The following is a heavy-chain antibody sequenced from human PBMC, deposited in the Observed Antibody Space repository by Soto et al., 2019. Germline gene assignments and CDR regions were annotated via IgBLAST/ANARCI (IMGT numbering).Heavy chain of an antibody. D-gene: IGHD6-19*01. CDR2: ISGSGGST. V-gene: IGHV3-23*01. CDR3: AKDGSGAPNFDY. J-gene: IGHJ4*02. CDR1: GFTFSSYA. Sequence: LRLSCAASGFTFSSYAMSWVRQAPGKGLEWVSAISGSGGSTYYADSVKGRFTISRDNSKNTLYLQMNSLRAEDTAVYYCAKDGSGAPNFDYWGQGTLVTVSS.